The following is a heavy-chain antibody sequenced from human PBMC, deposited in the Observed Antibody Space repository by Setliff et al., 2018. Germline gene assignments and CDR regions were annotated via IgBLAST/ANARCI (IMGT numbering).Heavy chain of an antibody. J-gene: IGHJ5*02. V-gene: IGHV4-39*01. Sequence: PSETLSLTCTVSGCSVSNSGFFWGWLRQAPGTGLAWIGNIYDSGSSNYNASLKSRLIITRDTSKNQISLKLTSVTAADTAVYYCGRGFSRIEGWGNWFDPWVQGILVTVSS. CDR1: GCSVSNSGFF. CDR3: GRGFSRIEGWGNWFDP. D-gene: IGHD2-15*01. CDR2: IYDSGSS.